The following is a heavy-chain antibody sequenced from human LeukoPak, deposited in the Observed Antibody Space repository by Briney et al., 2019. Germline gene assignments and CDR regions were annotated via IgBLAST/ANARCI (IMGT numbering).Heavy chain of an antibody. V-gene: IGHV1-18*01. Sequence: ASVKVSCKASGYSFTSYGISWVRQAPGQGLEWMGWISAHNGNTKYAQEVQGRVTMTTDTSTSTAYMEMRSLRSDDTAVYYCARDLGNYFHFWGQGTRVTVSS. CDR2: ISAHNGNT. CDR1: GYSFTSYG. CDR3: ARDLGNYFHF. D-gene: IGHD3-10*01. J-gene: IGHJ4*02.